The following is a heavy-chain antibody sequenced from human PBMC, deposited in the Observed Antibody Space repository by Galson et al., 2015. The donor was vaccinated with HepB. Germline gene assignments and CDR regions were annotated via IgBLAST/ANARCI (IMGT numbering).Heavy chain of an antibody. J-gene: IGHJ5*02. CDR3: ARDVAGYCGGGTCNWFDP. CDR2: VYYTGST. V-gene: IGHV4-59*01. CDR1: GDSIDNYY. D-gene: IGHD2-15*01. Sequence: SETLSLTCTVSGDSIDNYYWSWIRQPPGKGLEWIAYVYYTGSTKYNPSLKSRVTISIDTSKNQFSLKLSSVTAADTAIYYCARDVAGYCGGGTCNWFDPWGQGTLVTVSS.